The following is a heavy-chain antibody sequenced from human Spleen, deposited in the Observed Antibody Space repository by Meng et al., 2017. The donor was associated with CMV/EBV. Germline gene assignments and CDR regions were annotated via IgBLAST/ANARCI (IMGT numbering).Heavy chain of an antibody. V-gene: IGHV1-46*01. Sequence: YYMHWLRQAPGQRLEWMGIINPSGGSTSYAQKFQGRVTMTRDTSTSTVYMELSSLRSEDTAVYYCARAKGIYFGVVSNKPIHNWFDPWGQGTLVTVSS. CDR3: ARAKGIYFGVVSNKPIHNWFDP. CDR2: INPSGGST. CDR1: YY. J-gene: IGHJ5*02. D-gene: IGHD3-3*01.